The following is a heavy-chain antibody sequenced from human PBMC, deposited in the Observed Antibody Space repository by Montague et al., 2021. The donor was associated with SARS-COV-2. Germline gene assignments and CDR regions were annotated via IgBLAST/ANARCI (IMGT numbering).Heavy chain of an antibody. D-gene: IGHD1-26*01. V-gene: IGHV3-20*04. J-gene: IGHJ6*02. CDR3: ARGIVGATVPLDYYYGMDV. Sequence: SLRLSCAASGFTFGDHGMSWVRQAPGKGLEWVSGINWNGGSTGYADSVKGRFTISRDNAKNSLYMQMNSLRAEDTALYYCARGIVGATVPLDYYYGMDVWGQRTTVTVSS. CDR2: INWNGGST. CDR1: GFTFGDHG.